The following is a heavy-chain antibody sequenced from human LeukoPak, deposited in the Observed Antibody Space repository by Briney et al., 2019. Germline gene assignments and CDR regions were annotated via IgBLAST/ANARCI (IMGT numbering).Heavy chain of an antibody. CDR2: INPNSGGT. V-gene: IGHV1-2*02. CDR3: ALRQVGSRRSSQFDY. CDR1: GHTFTNYY. Sequence: GASVKVSCKASGHTFTNYYMHWVRQAPGQGLEWMGWINPNSGGTNYAQKFQGRVTMTRDTSISTAYMELSRLRSDDTAVYYCALRQVGSRRSSQFDYWGQGTLVTVSS. D-gene: IGHD1-26*01. J-gene: IGHJ4*02.